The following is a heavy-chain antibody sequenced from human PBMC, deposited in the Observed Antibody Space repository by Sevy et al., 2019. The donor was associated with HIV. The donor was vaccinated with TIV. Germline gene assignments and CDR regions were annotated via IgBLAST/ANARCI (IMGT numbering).Heavy chain of an antibody. CDR3: VRGPNCGVGGCQQISPYCLDV. D-gene: IGHD2-15*01. Sequence: GGSLRLSCAASGFTFSDHYVDWVRQAPGKGLEWVGRIRNRPNSCTTEYAASVKGRFTISRDDSRNSVYLQMNSLKTQDSAVYNCVRGPNCGVGGCQQISPYCLDVWGQGATVPVSS. V-gene: IGHV3-72*01. CDR2: IRNRPNSCTT. CDR1: GFTFSDHY. J-gene: IGHJ6*02.